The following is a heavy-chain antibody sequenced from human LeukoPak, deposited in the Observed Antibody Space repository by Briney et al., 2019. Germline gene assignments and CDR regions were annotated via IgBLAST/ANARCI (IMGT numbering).Heavy chain of an antibody. Sequence: GGSLRLSCAASGFNFSSYWMSWVRQAPGKGLEWVANIRQDGSVQNYVDSVKGRFTISGDNPKNSVYLQMSSLRAEDTAVYYCLVTTRSRGFDYWGQGTLVTVSS. CDR1: GFNFSSYW. J-gene: IGHJ4*02. D-gene: IGHD1/OR15-1a*01. CDR2: IRQDGSVQ. V-gene: IGHV3-7*01. CDR3: LVTTRSRGFDY.